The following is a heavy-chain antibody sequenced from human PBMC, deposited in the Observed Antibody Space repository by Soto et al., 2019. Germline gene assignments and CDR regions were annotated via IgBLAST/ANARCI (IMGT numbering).Heavy chain of an antibody. Sequence: GGALRLSCAASGFTFSSYAMHWVRQAPGKGLEWVAVISYDGSNKYYADSVKGRFTISRDNSKNTLYLQLNSLRAEDTAVYYCARDKRDLRFLEWSYYFDYWGQGTLVTVSS. CDR2: ISYDGSNK. D-gene: IGHD3-3*01. CDR1: GFTFSSYA. J-gene: IGHJ4*02. CDR3: ARDKRDLRFLEWSYYFDY. V-gene: IGHV3-30-3*01.